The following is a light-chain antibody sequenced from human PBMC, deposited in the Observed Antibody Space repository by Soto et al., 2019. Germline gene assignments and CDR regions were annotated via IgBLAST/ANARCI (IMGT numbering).Light chain of an antibody. CDR3: QQYGSSGT. CDR1: QSVSSSY. J-gene: IGKJ1*01. CDR2: GAS. V-gene: IGKV3-20*01. Sequence: EIVLTQSPVPLSLSPGERATLSFTASQSVSSSYLAWYQQKPGQAPRLLIYGASNRATGIPDRFSGSGSGTDFTLTISRLEPEDFAVYYCQQYGSSGTFGQGTKVDIK.